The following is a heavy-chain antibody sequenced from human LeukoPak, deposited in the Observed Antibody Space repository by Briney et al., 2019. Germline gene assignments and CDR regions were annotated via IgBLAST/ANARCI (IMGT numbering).Heavy chain of an antibody. CDR1: GGSISSYY. J-gene: IGHJ5*02. CDR3: AREGWDIVVVPAAIRGWFDP. V-gene: IGHV4-4*07. D-gene: IGHD2-2*01. Sequence: KPSETLSLTCTVSGGSISSYYWSWIRQPAGKGLEWIGRIYTSGSTNYNPSLKSRVTMSVDTSKNQFSLKLSSVTAADTAVYYCAREGWDIVVVPAAIRGWFDPWGQGTLVTVSS. CDR2: IYTSGST.